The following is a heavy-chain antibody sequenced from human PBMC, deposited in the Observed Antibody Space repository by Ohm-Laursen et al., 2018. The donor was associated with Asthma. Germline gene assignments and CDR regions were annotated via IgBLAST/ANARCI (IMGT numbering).Heavy chain of an antibody. CDR2: ISYNGSNK. J-gene: IGHJ4*02. CDR3: AKEKGGSFDY. CDR1: GFTFSSYG. V-gene: IGHV3-30*18. Sequence: SLRLSCAASGFTFSSYGMHWVRQAPGKGLEWVAIISYNGSNKDYADSVKGRFTISRDNSKITVYVQMNSLRAEDTAVYYCAKEKGGSFDYWGQGTLVTVSS. D-gene: IGHD1-26*01.